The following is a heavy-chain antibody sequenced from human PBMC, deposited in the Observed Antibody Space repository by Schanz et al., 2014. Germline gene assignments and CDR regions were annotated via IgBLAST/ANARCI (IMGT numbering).Heavy chain of an antibody. Sequence: QVQLVQSGAEVMKPGSSVKVSCKASGGTFSSSTLTWVRQAPGQGLEWMGRIIPILDKTNYAQKFQGRVTMTADKSTSTVYMEVSGLRSEDTAVYYCAKVDRTRYYAMDVWGQGTTXTVSS. V-gene: IGHV1-69*08. CDR3: AKVDRTRYYAMDV. J-gene: IGHJ6*02. D-gene: IGHD3-9*01. CDR2: IIPILDKT. CDR1: GGTFSSST.